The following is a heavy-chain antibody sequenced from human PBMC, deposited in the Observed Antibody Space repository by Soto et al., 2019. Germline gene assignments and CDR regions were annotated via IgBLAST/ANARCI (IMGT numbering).Heavy chain of an antibody. V-gene: IGHV3-30-3*01. CDR3: ARGGIAVAGDDAFDI. J-gene: IGHJ3*02. D-gene: IGHD6-19*01. Sequence: QVQLVESGGGVVQPGRSLRLSCAASGFTFSSYAMHWVRQAPGKGLEWVAVISYDGSNKYYADSVKGRFTISRDNSKNTLYLQRHSLRAEDTAVYYCARGGIAVAGDDAFDIWGQGTMVTVSS. CDR1: GFTFSSYA. CDR2: ISYDGSNK.